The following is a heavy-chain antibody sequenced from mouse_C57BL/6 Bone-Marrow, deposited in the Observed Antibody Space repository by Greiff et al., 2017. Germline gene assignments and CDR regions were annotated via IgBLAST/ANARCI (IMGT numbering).Heavy chain of an antibody. CDR3: ARGGVYYDYVAWFAY. Sequence: QFQLQQPGAELVKPGASVKLSCKASGYTFTSYWMQWVKQRPGQGLEWIGEIDPSDSYTNSNQKFKGNATLTVDPSSRTAYMQFSSLTSAVSSVYYRARGGVYYDYVAWFAYWGQGTLFTVS. J-gene: IGHJ3*01. V-gene: IGHV1-50*01. D-gene: IGHD2-4*01. CDR1: GYTFTSYW. CDR2: IDPSDSYT.